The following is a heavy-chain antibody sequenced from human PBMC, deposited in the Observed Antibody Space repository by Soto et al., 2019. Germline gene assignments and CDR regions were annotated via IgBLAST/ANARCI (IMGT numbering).Heavy chain of an antibody. CDR3: ARRPLLESHFDY. CDR1: GYTFSTCI. CDR2: VNGGNGNT. Sequence: QVQLVQSGAEEKKPGASVKVSCKASGYTFSTCIIHWVRQASGQRFEWMGWVNGGNGNTQNSQKFQGRLTITKDTSATTAYMELSSLTSVDTAVYYCARRPLLESHFDYWGQGTLVTVS. V-gene: IGHV1-3*05. J-gene: IGHJ4*02.